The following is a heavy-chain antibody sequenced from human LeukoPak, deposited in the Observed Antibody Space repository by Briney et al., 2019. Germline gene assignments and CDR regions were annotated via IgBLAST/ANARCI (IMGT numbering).Heavy chain of an antibody. Sequence: ASVKVSCKASGYTFTGYYMHWVRQAPGQGLELMGWINPNSGDTKYAQNFQGRVTMTRDTSISTAYMELSRLISDDTAVYYCARDIGTGRAFDIWGQGTMVTVSS. V-gene: IGHV1-2*02. CDR1: GYTFTGYY. CDR2: INPNSGDT. D-gene: IGHD1-1*01. CDR3: ARDIGTGRAFDI. J-gene: IGHJ3*02.